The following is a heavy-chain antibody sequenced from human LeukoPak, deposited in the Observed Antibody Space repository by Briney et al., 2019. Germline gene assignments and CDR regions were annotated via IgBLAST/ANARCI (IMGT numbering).Heavy chain of an antibody. J-gene: IGHJ4*02. CDR2: ISWNSGSI. CDR3: AREHSPRITMIVVAAYYFDY. V-gene: IGHV3-9*01. CDR1: GFAFDDYA. Sequence: GRSLRLSCAASGFAFDDYAMHWVRQAPGKGLEWVSGISWNSGSIGYADSVKGRFTISRDNAKNSLYLQMNSLRAEDTAVYYCAREHSPRITMIVVAAYYFDYWGQGTLVTVSS. D-gene: IGHD3-22*01.